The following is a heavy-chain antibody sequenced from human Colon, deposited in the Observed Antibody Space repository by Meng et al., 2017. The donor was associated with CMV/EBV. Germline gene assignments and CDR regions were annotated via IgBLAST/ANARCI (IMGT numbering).Heavy chain of an antibody. V-gene: IGHV5-51*01. CDR2: IYPGDSDS. J-gene: IGHJ5*02. CDR1: GYNFAIYW. D-gene: IGHD3-22*01. Sequence: GGSLRLSCQGSGYNFAIYWVGWVRQMPGKGLEWMGMIYPGDSDSRYSPSFDGQVTFSADVSISTAYLQWSSLMASDTAMYFCARLRLRGSGSHPFDPWGQGTRVTVSS. CDR3: ARLRLRGSGSHPFDP.